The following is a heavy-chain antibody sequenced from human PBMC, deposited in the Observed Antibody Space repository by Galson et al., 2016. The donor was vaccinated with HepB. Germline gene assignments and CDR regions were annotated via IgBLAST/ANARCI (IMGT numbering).Heavy chain of an antibody. J-gene: IGHJ2*01. CDR1: GFTFSTYS. D-gene: IGHD3-16*01. CDR2: ISITSGYK. CDR3: ARPPEGDRRYFDL. Sequence: SLRLSCAASGFTFSTYSMSWVRQAPGKGLEWVSFISITSGYKYYADSLKGRVTISRDNAKNSLYLQMNSLRAADTAVYYCARPPEGDRRYFDLWGRGTLVTVCS. V-gene: IGHV3-21*01.